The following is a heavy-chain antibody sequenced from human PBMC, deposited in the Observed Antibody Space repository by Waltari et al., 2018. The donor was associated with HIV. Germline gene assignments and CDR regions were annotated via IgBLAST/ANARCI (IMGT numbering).Heavy chain of an antibody. D-gene: IGHD2-15*01. CDR2: INHRGST. CDR1: GGSFSGYY. V-gene: IGHV4-34*01. J-gene: IGHJ4*02. CDR3: ARLRVVAAVNY. Sequence: QVQLQQWGAGLLKPSETLSLTCAVYGGSFSGYYWSWIRQPPGKGLEWIGEINHRGSTNYNPSLKSRVTISVDTSKNQFSLKLSSVTAADTAVYYCARLRVVAAVNYWGQGTLVTVSS.